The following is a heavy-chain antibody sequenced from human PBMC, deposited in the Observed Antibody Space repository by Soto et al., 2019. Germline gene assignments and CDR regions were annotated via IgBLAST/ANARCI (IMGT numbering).Heavy chain of an antibody. D-gene: IGHD3-16*02. V-gene: IGHV4-39*01. CDR1: GGSISSSSYY. CDR2: IYYSGST. CDR3: ARSDHTFGGVIAHDY. J-gene: IGHJ4*02. Sequence: SETLSLTCTVSGGSISSSSYYWGWIRQPPGKGLEWIGSIYYSGSTYYNPSLKSRVTISVDTSKNQFSLKLSSVTAADTAVYYCARSDHTFGGVIAHDYWGQGTLVTVAS.